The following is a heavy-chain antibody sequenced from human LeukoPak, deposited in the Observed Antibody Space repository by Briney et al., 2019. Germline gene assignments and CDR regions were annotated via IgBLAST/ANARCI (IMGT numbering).Heavy chain of an antibody. Sequence: SVTVSCRASGGIFRSYAISWVRQAPGQGREWMGWVIPMFGTANYAQKSQGRVTIPTEESTSTAYMEMRSLRSHDTAVYYCTRDLGTYKSYASISLDYWGQGALVTVSS. CDR2: VIPMFGTA. J-gene: IGHJ4*02. CDR1: GGIFRSYA. V-gene: IGHV1-69*05. D-gene: IGHD3-10*01. CDR3: TRDLGTYKSYASISLDY.